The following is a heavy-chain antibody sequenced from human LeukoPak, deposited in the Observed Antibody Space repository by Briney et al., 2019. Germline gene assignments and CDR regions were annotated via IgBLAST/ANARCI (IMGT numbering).Heavy chain of an antibody. V-gene: IGHV3-21*01. Sequence: AGGSLRLSCAASGFTFSRSSMNWVRQAPGKGLEWVSSISSGSSYIYYADSVKGRFTISRDNAKNSLYLQMNSLRAEDTAVYYCARSYSSSTTDAFDIWGQGTMVTVSS. J-gene: IGHJ3*02. CDR3: ARSYSSSTTDAFDI. CDR2: ISSGSSYI. CDR1: GFTFSRSS. D-gene: IGHD6-6*01.